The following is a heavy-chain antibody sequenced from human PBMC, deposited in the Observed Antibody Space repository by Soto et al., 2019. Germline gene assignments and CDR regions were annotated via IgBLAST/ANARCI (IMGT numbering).Heavy chain of an antibody. CDR3: ARIVVVVARKFDP. CDR2: INHSGST. V-gene: IGHV4-34*01. J-gene: IGHJ5*02. CDR1: GGSFSGYY. D-gene: IGHD2-15*01. Sequence: QVQLQQWGAGLLKPSETLSLTCAVYGGSFSGYYWSWIRQPPGKGLEWIGEINHSGSTNYNPSLKSRVTISVDTSKNQFSLKLSSVPAADTAVYYCARIVVVVARKFDPWGQGTLVTVSS.